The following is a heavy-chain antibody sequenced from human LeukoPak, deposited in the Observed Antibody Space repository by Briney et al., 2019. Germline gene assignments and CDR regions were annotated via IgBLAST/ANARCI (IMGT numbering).Heavy chain of an antibody. CDR1: GFTFSSYG. Sequence: GGSLRLSCAASGFTFSSYGMSWVRQALGKGLEWVSAISGSGGSTYYADSVKGRFTISRDNSKNTLYLQMNSLRAEDTAVYYCAKDLLWLDEDGPVDYWGQGTLVTVSS. CDR3: AKDLLWLDEDGPVDY. J-gene: IGHJ4*02. V-gene: IGHV3-23*01. D-gene: IGHD3/OR15-3a*01. CDR2: ISGSGGST.